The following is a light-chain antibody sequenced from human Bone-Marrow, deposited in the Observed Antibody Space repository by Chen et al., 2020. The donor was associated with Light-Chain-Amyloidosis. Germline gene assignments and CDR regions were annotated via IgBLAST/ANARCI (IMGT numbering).Light chain of an antibody. CDR3: QQYYSTPYT. Sequence: EIVMTQSPDSLAVSLGERATINCKSSESLLYRSNNKIYLGWYQQKPGQSPKLLMYWASTRESGVPDRFSGSGYGTDFTLTISSLQAEDVAVYYCQQYYSTPYTFGQGTKLEIQ. CDR1: ESLLYRSNNKIY. V-gene: IGKV4-1*01. J-gene: IGKJ2*01. CDR2: WAS.